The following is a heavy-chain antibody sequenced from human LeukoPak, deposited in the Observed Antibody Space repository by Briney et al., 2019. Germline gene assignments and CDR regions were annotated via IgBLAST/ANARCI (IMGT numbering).Heavy chain of an antibody. J-gene: IGHJ6*02. V-gene: IGHV1-2*02. CDR3: ARVPSMIRGVVNYGMDV. CDR2: INPKSGDT. CDR1: GYSFTGYF. Sequence: GASVKVSCKTSGYSFTGYFMHWVRQAPGQGLEWMGWINPKSGDTKYAQRFQGRVTVTRDTSINTAYMELRRLTSDDTAVYYCARVPSMIRGVVNYGMDVWGQGTTVTVSS. D-gene: IGHD3-10*01.